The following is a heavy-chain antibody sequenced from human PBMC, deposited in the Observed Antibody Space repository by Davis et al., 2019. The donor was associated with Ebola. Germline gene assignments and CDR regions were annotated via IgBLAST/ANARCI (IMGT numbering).Heavy chain of an antibody. V-gene: IGHV3-66*01. D-gene: IGHD2-2*01. CDR3: ARDGGVPAAYYYYGMDV. CDR2: IYSGGST. CDR1: GFTVSSNY. J-gene: IGHJ6*02. Sequence: GESLKISCAASGFTVSSNYMSWVRQAPGKGLEWVSVIYSGGSTYYADSVKGRFTISRDNSKNTPYLQMNSLRAEDTAVYYCARDGGVPAAYYYYGMDVWGQGTTVTVSS.